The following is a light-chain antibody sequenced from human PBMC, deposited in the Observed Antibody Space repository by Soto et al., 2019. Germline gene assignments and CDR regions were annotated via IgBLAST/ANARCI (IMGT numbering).Light chain of an antibody. J-gene: IGKJ1*01. CDR2: DAS. CDR1: QSVTNY. CDR3: LHYYEWPRWT. V-gene: IGKV3-11*01. Sequence: EIFLTQSPDTLSLAPGRRAPLPCRASQSVTNYIAWYQQRPGQAPRLLIYDASNRATGVPARFSGSGTGTEFTLTISSLQSEDFAVYYCLHYYEWPRWTFGQGTKVDIK.